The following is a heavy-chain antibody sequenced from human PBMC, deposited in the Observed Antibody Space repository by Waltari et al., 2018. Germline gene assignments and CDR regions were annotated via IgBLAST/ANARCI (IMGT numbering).Heavy chain of an antibody. D-gene: IGHD3-16*01. Sequence: QVQLVQSGAEVKKPGSSVKVSCKASGDTFTSYGINWVRQAPGQGLEWMGGSTPAYTALMYAQSFQGRVKITADESTTTAYIEVSSLRSEDTAMYYCARDMRGAYLFPAPFDFWGQGTLVIVSS. CDR2: STPAYTAL. CDR3: ARDMRGAYLFPAPFDF. CDR1: GDTFTSYG. J-gene: IGHJ4*02. V-gene: IGHV1-69*01.